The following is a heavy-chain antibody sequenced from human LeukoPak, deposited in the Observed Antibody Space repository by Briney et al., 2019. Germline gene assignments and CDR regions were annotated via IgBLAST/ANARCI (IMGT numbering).Heavy chain of an antibody. CDR2: ISSSSSYI. Sequence: GSLRLSCAASGFTFNSYAISWVRQAPGKGLEWVSSISSSSSYIYYADSVKGRFTISRDNAKNSLYLQMNSLRAEDTAVYYCARVSSGSYYAPDYWGQGTLVTVSS. J-gene: IGHJ4*02. CDR3: ARVSSGSYYAPDY. CDR1: GFTFNSYA. D-gene: IGHD1-26*01. V-gene: IGHV3-21*01.